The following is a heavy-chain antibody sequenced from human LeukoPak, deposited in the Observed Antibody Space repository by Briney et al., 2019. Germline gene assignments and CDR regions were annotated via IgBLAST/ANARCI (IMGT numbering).Heavy chain of an antibody. CDR3: ARVVSDYYDSSGYLDY. J-gene: IGHJ4*02. D-gene: IGHD3-22*01. Sequence: SETLSLTCTVSGGSISSYYWSWIRQPPGKGLEWIGYIYYSGSTNYNPSLKSRVTISVDTSKNHFSLKLSSVTAADTAVYYCARVVSDYYDSSGYLDYWGQGTLVTVSS. V-gene: IGHV4-59*01. CDR1: GGSISSYY. CDR2: IYYSGST.